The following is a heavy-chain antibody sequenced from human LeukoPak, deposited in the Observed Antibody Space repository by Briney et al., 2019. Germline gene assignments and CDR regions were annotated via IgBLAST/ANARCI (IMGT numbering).Heavy chain of an antibody. V-gene: IGHV6-1*01. Sequence: QTLSLTCAISGDSVSSSSAAWNWIRQSPSRGLEWLGRTYYRSKWFNDYAASVKSRITINPDTSKNQISLQLNSVTPEDTAVYYCAREWGDFDAFDIWGQGTVVTVSS. CDR2: TYYRSKWFN. D-gene: IGHD3-16*01. CDR1: GDSVSSSSAA. CDR3: AREWGDFDAFDI. J-gene: IGHJ3*02.